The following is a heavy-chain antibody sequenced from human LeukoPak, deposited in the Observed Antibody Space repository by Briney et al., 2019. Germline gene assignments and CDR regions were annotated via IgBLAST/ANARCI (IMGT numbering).Heavy chain of an antibody. V-gene: IGHV4-34*01. D-gene: IGHD3-3*01. Sequence: PSETLSLTCAVYGGPFSGYYWSWIRQPPGKGLEWIGEINHSGSTNYNPSLKSRVTISVDTSKNQFSLKLSSVTAADTAVYYCARGDVDTIFGVVILASGLDYWGQGTLVTVSS. CDR3: ARGDVDTIFGVVILASGLDY. CDR2: INHSGST. J-gene: IGHJ4*02. CDR1: GGPFSGYY.